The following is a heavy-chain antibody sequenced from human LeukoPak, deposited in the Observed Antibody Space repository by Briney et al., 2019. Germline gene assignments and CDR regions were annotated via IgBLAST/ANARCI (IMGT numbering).Heavy chain of an antibody. Sequence: ASVKVSYKASGGTFSSYAISWVRQAPGQGLEWMGGIIPIFGTANYAQKFQGRVTMTRDMSTSTVYMQLSSLRSEDTAVYYCAREGSEGGGYYFDYWGQGTLVTVSS. CDR2: IIPIFGTA. D-gene: IGHD2-15*01. J-gene: IGHJ4*02. V-gene: IGHV1-69*05. CDR1: GGTFSSYA. CDR3: AREGSEGGGYYFDY.